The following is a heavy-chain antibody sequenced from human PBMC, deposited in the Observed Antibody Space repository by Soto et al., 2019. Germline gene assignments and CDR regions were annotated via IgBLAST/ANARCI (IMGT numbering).Heavy chain of an antibody. CDR1: GGTFSSYT. CDR3: ARGVGSGSYYNQYNWFDP. J-gene: IGHJ5*02. D-gene: IGHD3-10*01. CDR2: IIAILGIA. V-gene: IGHV1-69*02. Sequence: GASVKVSCKASGGTFSSYTISWVRQAPGQGLEWMGRIIAILGIANYAQKFQGRVTITADKSTSTAYMELRSLRSDDTAVYYCARGVGSGSYYNQYNWFDPWGQGTLVTVSS.